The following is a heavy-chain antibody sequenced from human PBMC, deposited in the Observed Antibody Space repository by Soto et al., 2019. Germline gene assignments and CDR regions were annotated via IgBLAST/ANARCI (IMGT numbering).Heavy chain of an antibody. CDR1: GGSISTYY. Sequence: SETLSLTCTVSGGSISTYYWSWIRQPPGKGLEWIGEIDHSGSTSYNPSLKSRVTISVDTSKKQFSLRLSSVTAADTAVYYCARGKATVTTFYHYYYIDVWGKGTTVTVSS. CDR3: ARGKATVTTFYHYYYIDV. J-gene: IGHJ6*03. CDR2: IDHSGST. V-gene: IGHV4-34*01. D-gene: IGHD4-17*01.